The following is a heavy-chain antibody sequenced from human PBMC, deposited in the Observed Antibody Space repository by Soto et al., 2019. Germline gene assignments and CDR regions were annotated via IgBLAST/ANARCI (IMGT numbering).Heavy chain of an antibody. D-gene: IGHD3-3*01. V-gene: IGHV1-2*02. CDR1: GYTFTGYY. CDR2: INPNSGGT. CDR3: ARDRLRFLEWLPNLYYYYGMDV. J-gene: IGHJ6*02. Sequence: ASVKVSCKASGYTFTGYYMHWVRQAPGQGLEWMGWINPNSGGTNYAQKFQGRVTMTRDTSISTAYMELSRLRSDDTAVYYCARDRLRFLEWLPNLYYYYGMDVWGQGTTVTAP.